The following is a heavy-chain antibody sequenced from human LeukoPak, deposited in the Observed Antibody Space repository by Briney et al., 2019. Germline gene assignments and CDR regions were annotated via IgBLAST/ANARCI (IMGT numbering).Heavy chain of an antibody. CDR3: ARITATSMVNALDL. J-gene: IGHJ5*02. D-gene: IGHD1-20*01. Sequence: SETLSLTCSVSGGSVSSGNYYWSWLRQPPGKGLEWIGYIYYSGSTNYNPSLTSRVTISVDTSKNQFSLKVRSVTAADTAVYYCARITATSMVNALDLWGQGILVTVSS. CDR2: IYYSGST. V-gene: IGHV4-61*01. CDR1: GGSVSSGNYY.